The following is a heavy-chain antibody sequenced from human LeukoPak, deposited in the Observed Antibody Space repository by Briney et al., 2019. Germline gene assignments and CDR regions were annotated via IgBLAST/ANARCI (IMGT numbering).Heavy chain of an antibody. CDR1: GYTFTSYG. D-gene: IGHD2-2*01. CDR3: ARNYCSSTSCYSQYFDY. Sequence: GASVKVSCKASGYTFTSYGISWVRQAPGQGLEWMGWISAYNGNTNYAQKLQGRVTMTTDTSTSTAYMELRSLRSDDTAVYYCARNYCSSTSCYSQYFDYWGQGTLVTVSS. CDR2: ISAYNGNT. V-gene: IGHV1-18*01. J-gene: IGHJ4*02.